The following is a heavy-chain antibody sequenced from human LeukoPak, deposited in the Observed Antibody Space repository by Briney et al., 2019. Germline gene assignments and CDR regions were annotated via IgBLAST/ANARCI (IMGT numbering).Heavy chain of an antibody. D-gene: IGHD3-9*01. Sequence: SETLSLTCTVSGGSISSGSYYWSWIRQPAGKGLEWIGRIYTSGSTNYNPSLKSRVTISVDTSKNQFSLKLSSVTAADTAVYYCAREDILTGYSDYWGQGTLVTVSS. J-gene: IGHJ4*02. CDR3: AREDILTGYSDY. CDR2: IYTSGST. CDR1: GGSISSGSYY. V-gene: IGHV4-61*02.